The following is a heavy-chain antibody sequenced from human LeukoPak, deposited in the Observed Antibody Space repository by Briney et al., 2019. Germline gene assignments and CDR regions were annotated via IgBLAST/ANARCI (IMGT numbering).Heavy chain of an antibody. D-gene: IGHD3-9*01. CDR2: VRPEGTTT. CDR3: ARDLDWILFAY. CDR1: GFTFSTYW. Sequence: PGGSLRLSCAASGFTFSTYWMHWVRQAPGKGLVWVSRVRPEGTTTAYADSVKGRFTISRDNAKNTLFLQMNSLSAEDTAVYYCARDLDWILFAYWGQGTLVTVSS. J-gene: IGHJ4*02. V-gene: IGHV3-74*03.